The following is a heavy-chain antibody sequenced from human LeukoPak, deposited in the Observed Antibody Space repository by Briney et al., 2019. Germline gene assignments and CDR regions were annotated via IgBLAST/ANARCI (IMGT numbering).Heavy chain of an antibody. CDR2: IIPIFGTA. V-gene: IGHV1-69*13. Sequence: SVTVSCKASGGTFSSYAISWVRQAPGQGLEWMGGIIPIFGTANYAQKFQGRVTITADESTSTAYMELSSLRSEDTAVYYCTRGLGDSSGWYVYWGQGTLVTVSS. J-gene: IGHJ4*02. CDR1: GGTFSSYA. D-gene: IGHD6-19*01. CDR3: TRGLGDSSGWYVY.